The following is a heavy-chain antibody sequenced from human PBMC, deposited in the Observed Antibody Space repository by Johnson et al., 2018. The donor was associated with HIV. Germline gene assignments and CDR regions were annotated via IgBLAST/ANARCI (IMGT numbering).Heavy chain of an antibody. CDR2: ISSSGSTI. J-gene: IGHJ3*02. CDR1: GFTFSDYY. Sequence: QVQLVESGGGLVKPVGSLRLSCAASGFTFSDYYMSWIRQAPGKGLEWVSYISSSGSTIYYADSVKGRFTISRDNAKNSLYLQMNSLRAEDTAVYYCASPKTPTRVVRGAFDIWGQGTMVTVSS. CDR3: ASPKTPTRVVRGAFDI. D-gene: IGHD3-10*01. V-gene: IGHV3-11*04.